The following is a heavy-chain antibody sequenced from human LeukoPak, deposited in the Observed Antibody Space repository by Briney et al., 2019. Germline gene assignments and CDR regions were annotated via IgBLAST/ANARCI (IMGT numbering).Heavy chain of an antibody. J-gene: IGHJ3*01. V-gene: IGHV4-61*01. CDR1: GGSVSSGSYY. CDR3: ARVGVVVTDIVH. Sequence: SETLSLTCTVSGGSVSSGSYYWSWIRQPPGKGLEWIGYIYYSGSTNYNPSLKSRVTISVDTSKNQFSLKLSSVTAADTAVYYCARVGVVVTDIVHWGQGTMVTVSS. D-gene: IGHD2-21*02. CDR2: IYYSGST.